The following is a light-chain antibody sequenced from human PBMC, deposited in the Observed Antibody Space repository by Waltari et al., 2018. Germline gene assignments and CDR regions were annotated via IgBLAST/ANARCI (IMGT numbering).Light chain of an antibody. V-gene: IGKV1-6*01. J-gene: IGKJ1*01. CDR3: LQDYNYPWT. CDR1: QGIRYD. Sequence: AIQMTQSPSSLSASVGDRVTITCRASQGIRYDLGWYQQKPGKAPKLLIYAASNLQSGVPSRFRGSGSGADFTLTISSLQPEDFATCFCLQDYNYPWTFGQGTKVGIK. CDR2: AAS.